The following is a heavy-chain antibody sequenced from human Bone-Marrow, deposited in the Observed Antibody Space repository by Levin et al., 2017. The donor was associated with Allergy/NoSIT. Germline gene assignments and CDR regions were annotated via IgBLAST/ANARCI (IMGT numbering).Heavy chain of an antibody. CDR3: AHRPNNWGAGDYLDF. V-gene: IGHV2-5*02. D-gene: IGHD7-27*01. J-gene: IGHJ4*02. CDR2: IYWDDEK. CDR1: GFSLSTLGMG. Sequence: SGPTLVKATQTLTLTCNFSGFSLSTLGMGVGWVRQPPGKALEWLGLIYWDDEKRYSPSLRSRLTITKDTSKNQVVLRMTNKDPVDTATYFCAHRPNNWGAGDYLDFWGQGPPVPVSA.